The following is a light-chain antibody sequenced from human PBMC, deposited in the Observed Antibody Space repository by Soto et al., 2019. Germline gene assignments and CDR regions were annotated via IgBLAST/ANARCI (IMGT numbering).Light chain of an antibody. Sequence: DIQLTQSPSFLSASVGDRVTITCRAGQGISSHLTWYQQKPGKAPKLLIYAASTLQSGVPSRFSGRGSGTEFTLTISSLQPEDFATYYGQQLNSFPPTFGHGPTVEIK. CDR1: QGISSH. CDR2: AAS. V-gene: IGKV1-9*01. J-gene: IGKJ1*01. CDR3: QQLNSFPPT.